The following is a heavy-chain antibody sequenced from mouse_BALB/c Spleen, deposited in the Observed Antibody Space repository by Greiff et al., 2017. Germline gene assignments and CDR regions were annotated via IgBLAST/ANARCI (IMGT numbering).Heavy chain of an antibody. J-gene: IGHJ3*01. CDR2: ISNGGGST. CDR3: ARGDYGNYGWFAY. D-gene: IGHD2-1*01. Sequence: DVKLVESGGGLVQPGGSLKLSCAASGFTFSSYTMSWVRQTPEKRLEWVAYISNGGGSTYYPDTVKGRFTISRDNAKNTLYLQMSSLKSEDTAMYYCARGDYGNYGWFAYWGQGTLVTVSA. CDR1: GFTFSSYT. V-gene: IGHV5-12-2*01.